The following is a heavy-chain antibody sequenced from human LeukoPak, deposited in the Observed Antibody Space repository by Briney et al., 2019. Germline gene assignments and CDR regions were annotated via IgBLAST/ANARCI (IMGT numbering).Heavy chain of an antibody. CDR3: ASDSSGYSGFDY. D-gene: IGHD3-22*01. CDR2: IYHSGSGST. V-gene: IGHV4-30-2*01. CDR1: GGSISSGGHS. J-gene: IGHJ4*02. Sequence: ASETLSLTCTVSGGSISSGGHSWSWIRQPPGKGLEWIGYIYHSGSGSTYYNPSLKSRVTISVDTSKNQFSLKLSSVTAADTAVYYCASDSSGYSGFDYWGQGTLVTVSS.